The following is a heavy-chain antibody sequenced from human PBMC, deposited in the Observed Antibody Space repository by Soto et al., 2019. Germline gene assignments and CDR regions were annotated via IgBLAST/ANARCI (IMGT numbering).Heavy chain of an antibody. Sequence: QVQLVESGGGVVLPGRSLRLSCAASGFIFSNCAMHWVRQAPGKGLEWVAVIWYDGSDKHYSDSVTGRFTISRDNSKNTLFLQMNSLSAEDTAVYFCARDLEGATTWEYHLDYWGQGTLVTVSS. D-gene: IGHD1-26*01. CDR3: ARDLEGATTWEYHLDY. V-gene: IGHV3-33*01. J-gene: IGHJ4*02. CDR1: GFIFSNCA. CDR2: IWYDGSDK.